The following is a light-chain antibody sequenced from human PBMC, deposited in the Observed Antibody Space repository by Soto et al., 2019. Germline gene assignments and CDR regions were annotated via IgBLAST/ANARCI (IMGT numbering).Light chain of an antibody. CDR2: DAS. CDR1: QSISSW. V-gene: IGKV1-5*01. J-gene: IGKJ2*01. Sequence: DIPMTQSPSTLSASVGYRVTITCRASQSISSWLAWYQQKPGKAPKLLIYDASSLESGVPSRFSGSGSGTEFTLTISSLQPEDFATYYCQQYNSYSYTFGQGTKVDIK. CDR3: QQYNSYSYT.